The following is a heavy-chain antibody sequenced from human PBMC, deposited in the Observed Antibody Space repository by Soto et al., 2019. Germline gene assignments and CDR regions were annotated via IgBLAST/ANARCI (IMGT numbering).Heavy chain of an antibody. CDR3: ARDYSSSWYFRGFDY. D-gene: IGHD6-13*01. J-gene: IGHJ4*02. CDR1: GYSFTSYW. V-gene: IGHV5-51*01. Sequence: PGESLKISCKGSGYSFTSYWIGWVRQMPGKGLEWMGIIYPGDSDTRYSPSFQGQVTISADKSISTAYLQWSSLKASDTAMYYCARDYSSSWYFRGFDYWGQGTLVTVSS. CDR2: IYPGDSDT.